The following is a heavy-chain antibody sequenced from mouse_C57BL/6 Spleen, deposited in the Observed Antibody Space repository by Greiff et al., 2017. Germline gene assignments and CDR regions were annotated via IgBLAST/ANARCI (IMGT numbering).Heavy chain of an antibody. D-gene: IGHD2-4*01. CDR2: INPSSGYT. CDR1: GYTFTSYW. V-gene: IGHV1-7*01. J-gene: IGHJ1*03. CDR3: ARYDYDGYFDV. Sequence: VQRVESGAELAKPGASVKLSCKASGYTFTSYWMHWVKQRPGQGLEWIGYINPSSGYTKYNQKFKDKATLTADKSSSTAYMQLSSLTYEDSAVYYCARYDYDGYFDVWGTGTTVTVSS.